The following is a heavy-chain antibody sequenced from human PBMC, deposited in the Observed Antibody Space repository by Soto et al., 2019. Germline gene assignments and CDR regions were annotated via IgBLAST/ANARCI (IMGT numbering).Heavy chain of an antibody. CDR1: GGSISGHS. V-gene: IGHV4-4*07. CDR2: IYPSGST. J-gene: IGHJ4*02. CDR3: VRGMSYSVYDF. Sequence: PSETLSLTCTVSGGSISGHSWIWIRQPAGKGLEWIGHIYPSGSTSYNPSLRSRVTMSLDTSSNQIFLNLTSVTAADTAVFYCVRGMSYSVYDFWGPGTLVTVSS. D-gene: IGHD5-12*01.